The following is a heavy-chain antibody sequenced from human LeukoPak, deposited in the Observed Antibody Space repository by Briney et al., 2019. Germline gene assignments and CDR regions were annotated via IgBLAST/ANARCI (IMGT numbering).Heavy chain of an antibody. V-gene: IGHV4-31*03. CDR3: AREGYCSGGSCYKHFDY. CDR1: GGSINSGAYF. CDR2: IYYRGIT. Sequence: SETLSLTCIVSGGSINSGAYFWSWIRQHPGKGLEWIGYIYYRGITYYHPSLKSRVTISVDTAKNQFSLKLSSVTAADTAVYYCAREGYCSGGSCYKHFDYWGQGTLVTVSS. J-gene: IGHJ4*02. D-gene: IGHD2-15*01.